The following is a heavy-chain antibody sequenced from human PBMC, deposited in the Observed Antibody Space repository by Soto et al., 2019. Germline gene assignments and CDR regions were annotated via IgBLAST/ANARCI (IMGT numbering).Heavy chain of an antibody. Sequence: QVQLVESGGGVVQPGTSLRFSCAASGLTFSSYAMHWARQAPGKGLEWVTVISIRGGDEYYAESVRGRFTISRDDSKNTLYLQMDSLRVEDTAVYYCARGTIVARQLLDYWGQGTLVTVSS. D-gene: IGHD6-6*01. CDR3: ARGTIVARQLLDY. J-gene: IGHJ4*02. V-gene: IGHV3-30*03. CDR1: GLTFSSYA. CDR2: ISIRGGDE.